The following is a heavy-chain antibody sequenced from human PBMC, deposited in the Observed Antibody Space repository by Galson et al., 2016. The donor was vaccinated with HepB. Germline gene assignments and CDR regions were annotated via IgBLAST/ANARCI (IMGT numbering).Heavy chain of an antibody. J-gene: IGHJ6*04. CDR3: ARGKSLLTMPWNYGLDV. Sequence: SLRLSCAASGFTLSNYDTNWVRQAPGKGLEWVSDIKASDDTTHYADSVKGPFTISRDSYRNTVYLQMNSLRAGDTAVYYCARGKSLLTMPWNYGLDVWGKGTAVTVAS. CDR2: IKASDDTT. V-gene: IGHV3-23*01. D-gene: IGHD1-1*01. CDR1: GFTLSNYD.